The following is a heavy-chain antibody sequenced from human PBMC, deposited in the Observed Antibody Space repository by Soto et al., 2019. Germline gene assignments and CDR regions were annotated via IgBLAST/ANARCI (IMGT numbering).Heavy chain of an antibody. J-gene: IGHJ6*03. D-gene: IGHD2-15*01. CDR3: ARGDCVGGPCYSLAGSFYYYMDV. CDR2: INSDGSVS. Sequence: EVQLVESGGGLVQPGGSLRLSCAASGFTFSNYWMYWVSQAPGKGLVWVSRINSDGSVSSYADSVKGRLTISRDNVKNTLYLQMDSLRAEDTAVYYCARGDCVGGPCYSLAGSFYYYMDVWGKGTTVTVFS. V-gene: IGHV3-74*01. CDR1: GFTFSNYW.